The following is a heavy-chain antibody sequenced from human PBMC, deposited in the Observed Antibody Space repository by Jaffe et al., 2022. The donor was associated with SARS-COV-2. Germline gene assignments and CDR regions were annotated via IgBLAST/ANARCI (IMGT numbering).Heavy chain of an antibody. CDR2: ISSSSSYI. J-gene: IGHJ3*02. CDR1: GFTFSSYS. CDR3: ARDNGIVGATGAFDI. Sequence: EVQLVESGGGLVKPGGSLRLSCAASGFTFSSYSMNWVRQAPGKGLEWVSSISSSSSYIYYADSVKGRFTISRDNAKNSLYLQMNSLRAEDTAVYYCARDNGIVGATGAFDIWGQGTMVTVSS. V-gene: IGHV3-21*01. D-gene: IGHD1-26*01.